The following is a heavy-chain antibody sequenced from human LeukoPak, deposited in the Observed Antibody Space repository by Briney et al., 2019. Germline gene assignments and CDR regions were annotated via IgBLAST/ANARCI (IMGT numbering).Heavy chain of an antibody. CDR3: AKCLRSLDYYYYMDV. J-gene: IGHJ6*03. CDR2: IRYDGSNK. Sequence: PGESLRLSCAASGFTFSTYGMHWVRQAPGKGLEWVTFIRYDGSNKYYEDSVKGRFTISRDNSKSTLYLQMNSLRAEDTAVYYCAKCLRSLDYYYYMDVWGKGTTVTVSS. CDR1: GFTFSTYG. D-gene: IGHD3-16*01. V-gene: IGHV3-30*02.